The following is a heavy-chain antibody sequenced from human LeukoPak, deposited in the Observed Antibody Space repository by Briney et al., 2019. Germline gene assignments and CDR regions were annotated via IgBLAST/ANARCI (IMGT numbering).Heavy chain of an antibody. J-gene: IGHJ6*02. V-gene: IGHV3-23*01. D-gene: IGHD3-9*01. CDR3: ARGGSRDYDILTGYYYYYGMDV. Sequence: GGSLRLSCAASGFTFSSYAVSWVRQAPGKGLEWVSAISGSGGSTYYADSVKGRFTISRDNSKNTLYLQMNSLRAEDTAVYYCARGGSRDYDILTGYYYYYGMDVWGQGTTVTVSS. CDR2: ISGSGGST. CDR1: GFTFSSYA.